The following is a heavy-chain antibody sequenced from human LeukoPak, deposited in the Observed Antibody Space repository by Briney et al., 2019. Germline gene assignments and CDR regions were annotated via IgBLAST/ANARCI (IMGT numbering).Heavy chain of an antibody. CDR2: ISSSGGTI. CDR3: ARDRGYCRSTSCYSYWFDS. CDR1: GFTFSSYE. V-gene: IGHV3-48*03. D-gene: IGHD2-2*03. J-gene: IGHJ5*01. Sequence: GGSLRLSCAASGFTFSSYEMNWVRQAPGKGLEWVSFISSSGGTIYYADSVKGRFTISRDNADNSLYLQMNSLRGEDTAVYYCARDRGYCRSTSCYSYWFDSWGQGTLVAVSS.